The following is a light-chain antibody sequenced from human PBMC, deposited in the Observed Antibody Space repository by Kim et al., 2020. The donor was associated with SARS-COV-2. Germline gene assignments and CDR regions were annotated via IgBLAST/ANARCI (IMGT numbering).Light chain of an antibody. Sequence: APGKTASITCGGNNIGSQSVHWYQQKPGQAPVLVIFYDSDRPSGIPERISGSNSGNTATLTISRVEAGDEADYYCQVWDDAGDHWVFGGGTKLTVL. V-gene: IGLV3-21*04. CDR1: NIGSQS. J-gene: IGLJ3*02. CDR2: YDS. CDR3: QVWDDAGDHWV.